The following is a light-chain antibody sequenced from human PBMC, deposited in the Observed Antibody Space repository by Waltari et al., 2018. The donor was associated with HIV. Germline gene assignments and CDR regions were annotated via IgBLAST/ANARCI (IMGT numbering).Light chain of an antibody. CDR1: QSLRRDC. CDR2: GVS. V-gene: IGKV3-20*01. Sequence: DIVLTQSSGTLSLSPGERATLSCRASQSLRRDCLALYQQKPGQPPRLLMFGVSSRAAGVPGRFSGSGSGTDFTLTISSLEPEDFAVYYCQQYDRTPLTFGGGTRVEIK. CDR3: QQYDRTPLT. J-gene: IGKJ4*01.